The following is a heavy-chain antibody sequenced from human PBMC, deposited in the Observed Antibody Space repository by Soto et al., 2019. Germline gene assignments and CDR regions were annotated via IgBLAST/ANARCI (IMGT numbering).Heavy chain of an antibody. CDR1: GGSFIGYS. CDR2: ITHSVRT. Sequence: QVQLPQWGAGLLKPSETLSLTCAVYGGSFIGYSWTWIRQPPGTGLEWLGEITHSVRTNYDPSLKSRVTISVDTSKNQFSLQLTSGTAADTAVYYCARDKITGRFDYWGQGTLVTVS. D-gene: IGHD2-8*02. J-gene: IGHJ4*02. CDR3: ARDKITGRFDY. V-gene: IGHV4-34*01.